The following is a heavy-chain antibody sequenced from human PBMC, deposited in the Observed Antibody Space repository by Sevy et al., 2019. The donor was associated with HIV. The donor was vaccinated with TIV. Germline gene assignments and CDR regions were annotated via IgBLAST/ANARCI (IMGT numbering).Heavy chain of an antibody. V-gene: IGHV3-11*01. Sequence: GGSLRLSCAASGFTFSDYYMSWIRQAPGKGLEWVSYISSSGSTIYYADSVKGRFTISRVNAKNSLYLQMNSLRAEDTAVYYCASGHYDFWSGYRYWGQGTLVTVSS. CDR2: ISSSGSTI. D-gene: IGHD3-3*01. J-gene: IGHJ4*02. CDR1: GFTFSDYY. CDR3: ASGHYDFWSGYRY.